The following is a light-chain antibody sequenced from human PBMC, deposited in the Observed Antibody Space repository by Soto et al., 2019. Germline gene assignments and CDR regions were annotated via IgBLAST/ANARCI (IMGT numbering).Light chain of an antibody. CDR2: KAS. Sequence: DIQMTQSPSTLSASVGDRVTITCRASQSISTWLAWYQQKPGKAPKLLIYKASNLEGGVPSRFSGSGSGTEFNITISSLPPDDFATYSCLQYNTHPLTFGGGTTVEIK. V-gene: IGKV1-5*03. J-gene: IGKJ4*01. CDR3: LQYNTHPLT. CDR1: QSISTW.